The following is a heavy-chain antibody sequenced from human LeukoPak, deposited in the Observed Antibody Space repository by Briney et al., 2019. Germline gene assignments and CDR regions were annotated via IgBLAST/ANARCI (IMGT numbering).Heavy chain of an antibody. V-gene: IGHV3-30*18. CDR1: GFTFSSYG. D-gene: IGHD1-20*01. CDR3: AKEGVTGDFDY. J-gene: IGHJ4*02. Sequence: GGSLRLSCAAYGFTFSSYGMHWVRQAPGKGLEWVAVISYDGSNKYYADSVKGRFTISRDNSKNTLYLQMNSLRAEDTAVYYCAKEGVTGDFDYWGQGTLVTVSS. CDR2: ISYDGSNK.